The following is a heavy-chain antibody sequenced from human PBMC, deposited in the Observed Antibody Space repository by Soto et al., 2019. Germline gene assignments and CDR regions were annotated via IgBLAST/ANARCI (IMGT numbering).Heavy chain of an antibody. CDR3: ARRNATGWDYYYYGMDV. CDR2: IYPGDSDT. D-gene: IGHD2-15*01. J-gene: IGHJ6*02. Sequence: PGESLKISCKGSGYSFTSYWIGWVRQMPGKGLEWMGIIYPGDSDTRYSPSFQGQVTISADKSISTAYLQWSSLKASDTAMYYCARRNATGWDYYYYGMDVWGQGTTVTVSS. V-gene: IGHV5-51*01. CDR1: GYSFTSYW.